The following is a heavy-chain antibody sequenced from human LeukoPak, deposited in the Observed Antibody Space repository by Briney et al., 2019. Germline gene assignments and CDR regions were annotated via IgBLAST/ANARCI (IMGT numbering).Heavy chain of an antibody. D-gene: IGHD6-13*01. CDR1: GFTFSNYA. CDR2: IRSKANSYAT. Sequence: GGSLRLSCAASGFTFSNYAMHWVRQASGKGLEWLGRIRSKANSYATAYGASVEGRFTISRDDSKNTAYLQMNSLITEDTAVYFCTALGIAAAGMDYWGQGTLVTVSS. J-gene: IGHJ4*02. CDR3: TALGIAAAGMDY. V-gene: IGHV3-73*01.